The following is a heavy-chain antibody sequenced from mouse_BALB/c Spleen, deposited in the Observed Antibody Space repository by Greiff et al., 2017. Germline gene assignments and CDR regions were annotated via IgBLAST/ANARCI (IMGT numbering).Heavy chain of an antibody. CDR2: IWAGGST. CDR1: GFSLTSYG. V-gene: IGHV2-9*02. J-gene: IGHJ4*01. CDR3: AREYGGGAMDY. D-gene: IGHD1-1*01. Sequence: VQVVESGPGLVAPSQSLSITCTVSGFSLTSYGVHWVRQPPGKGLEWLGVIWAGGSTNYNSALMSRLSISKDNSKSQVFLKMNSLQTDDTAMYYCAREYGGGAMDYWGQGTSVTVSS.